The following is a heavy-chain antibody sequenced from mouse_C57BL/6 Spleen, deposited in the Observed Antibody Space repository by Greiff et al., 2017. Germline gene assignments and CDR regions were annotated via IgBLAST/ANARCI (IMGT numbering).Heavy chain of an antibody. CDR2: IHPNSGST. CDR1: GYTFTSYW. CDR3: ARYGDGYSFAY. J-gene: IGHJ3*01. Sequence: VQLQQPGAELVKPGASVKLSCKASGYTFTSYWMHWVKQRPGQGLEWIGMIHPNSGSTNYNEKFKSKATLTVDKSSSTAYMQLSSLTSEDSAVYYCARYGDGYSFAYWGQGTLVTVSA. V-gene: IGHV1-64*01. D-gene: IGHD2-3*01.